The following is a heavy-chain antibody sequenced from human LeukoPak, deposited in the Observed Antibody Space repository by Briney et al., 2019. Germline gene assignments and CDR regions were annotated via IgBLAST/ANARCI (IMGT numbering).Heavy chain of an antibody. J-gene: IGHJ6*02. CDR2: ISNDGSNK. Sequence: GGSLRLSCAASGFTFSNYGMHWVRQAPGKGLEWVAIISNDGSNKYYADSVKGRFTISRDNSKNTLYLQMNSLRAEDTAVYYCTKYSSSSNYYYGLDVGGQGTTVTVSS. V-gene: IGHV3-30*18. D-gene: IGHD6-13*01. CDR1: GFTFSNYG. CDR3: TKYSSSSNYYYGLDV.